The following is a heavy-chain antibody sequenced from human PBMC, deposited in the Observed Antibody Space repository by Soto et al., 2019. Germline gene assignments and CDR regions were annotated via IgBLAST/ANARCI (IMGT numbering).Heavy chain of an antibody. CDR2: ISSSSSYI. Sequence: GGSLRLSCAASGFTFSSYSMNWVRQAPGKGLEWVSSISSSSSYIYYADSVKGRFTISRDNAKNSLYLQMNSLRAEDTAVYYCARLAVDYYYYMDVWGKGTTVTVSS. J-gene: IGHJ6*03. CDR1: GFTFSSYS. D-gene: IGHD2-15*01. V-gene: IGHV3-21*01. CDR3: ARLAVDYYYYMDV.